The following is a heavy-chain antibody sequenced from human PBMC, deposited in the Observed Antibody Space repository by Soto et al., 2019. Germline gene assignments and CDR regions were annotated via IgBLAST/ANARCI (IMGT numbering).Heavy chain of an antibody. Sequence: ASVKVSCKASGGTFSSYAISWVRQAPGHGLEWMGWISAYSGDTHYVQRFQGRLTMTTDTSTSTAYMELRSLTSDDTAVYYCARDPPFSGILRGTPLMDVWGQGTTVTVSS. D-gene: IGHD4-17*01. CDR2: ISAYSGDT. V-gene: IGHV1-18*01. J-gene: IGHJ6*02. CDR3: ARDPPFSGILRGTPLMDV. CDR1: GGTFSSYA.